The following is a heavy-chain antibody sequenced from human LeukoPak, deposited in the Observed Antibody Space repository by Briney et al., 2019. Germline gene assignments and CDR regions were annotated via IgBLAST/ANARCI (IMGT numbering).Heavy chain of an antibody. CDR3: AKGGEQWLVFDWFDP. D-gene: IGHD6-19*01. Sequence: GGSLRLSCAASGFTFSSYAMSWDRQAPGKGLEWVSAISGSGGSTYYADSVKGRFTISRDNSKNTLYLQMNSLRAEDTAVYYCAKGGEQWLVFDWFDPWGQGTLVTVSS. J-gene: IGHJ5*02. CDR1: GFTFSSYA. CDR2: ISGSGGST. V-gene: IGHV3-23*01.